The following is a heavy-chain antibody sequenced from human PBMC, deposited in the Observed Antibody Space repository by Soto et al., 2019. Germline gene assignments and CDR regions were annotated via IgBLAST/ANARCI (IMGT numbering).Heavy chain of an antibody. D-gene: IGHD2-21*02. J-gene: IGHJ4*02. CDR1: GFSLSTSGVG. CDR3: AHRRYGGNSVHFDY. CDR2: IYWDDDK. Sequence: SGPTLVKPTQTLTLTCTFSGFSLSTSGVGVGWIRQPPGKALEWLALIYWDDDKRYSPSLKSRLTITKDTSKNQVVLTMTNMDPVDTATYCCAHRRYGGNSVHFDYWGQGTLVTVSS. V-gene: IGHV2-5*02.